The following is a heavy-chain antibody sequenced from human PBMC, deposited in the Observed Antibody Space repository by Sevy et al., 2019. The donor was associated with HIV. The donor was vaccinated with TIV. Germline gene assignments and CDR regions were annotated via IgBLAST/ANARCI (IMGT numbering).Heavy chain of an antibody. D-gene: IGHD1-1*01. J-gene: IGHJ1*01. CDR2: ISYDGSND. Sequence: GSLRLSCAVSGFTLTNEFFSWVRQAPGKGLEWVATISYDGSNDHDADSVKGRFTISRDNSKSSLYLQMNSLRGEDTAVYYCALERLSSNVAEYFQNWGQGTLVTVSS. CDR1: GFTLTNEF. CDR3: ALERLSSNVAEYFQN. V-gene: IGHV3-30*03.